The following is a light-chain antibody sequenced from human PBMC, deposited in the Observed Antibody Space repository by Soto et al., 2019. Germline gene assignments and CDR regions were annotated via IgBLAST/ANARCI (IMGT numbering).Light chain of an antibody. Sequence: QSVLTQPASVSGSPGQSITISCTGTSSDVGGYKYVSWYQQHPGKAPKLMIYEVSNRPSGVSNRFSGSKSGNTASLTISGLQADDEADYYCSSYTSSSPYVLGAGNKVTV. J-gene: IGLJ1*01. CDR2: EVS. V-gene: IGLV2-14*01. CDR3: SSYTSSSPYV. CDR1: SSDVGGYKY.